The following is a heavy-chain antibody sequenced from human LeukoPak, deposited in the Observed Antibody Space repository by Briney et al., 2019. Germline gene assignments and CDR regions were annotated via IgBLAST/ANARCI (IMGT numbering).Heavy chain of an antibody. CDR2: INHSGST. Sequence: PPETLSLTCAVYGGSFSGYYWSWIRQPPGQGLEWIGEINHSGSTNYNPSLKSRVTISVDTSKNQFSLKLSSVTAADTAVYYCARAAGGRQEDYWGQGTLVTVSS. J-gene: IGHJ4*02. CDR1: GGSFSGYY. CDR3: ARAAGGRQEDY. D-gene: IGHD3-10*01. V-gene: IGHV4-34*01.